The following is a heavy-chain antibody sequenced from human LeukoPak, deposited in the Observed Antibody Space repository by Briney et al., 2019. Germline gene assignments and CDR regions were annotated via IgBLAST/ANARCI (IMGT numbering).Heavy chain of an antibody. CDR2: IYYTGDT. J-gene: IGHJ3*01. D-gene: IGHD2-8*01. CDR3: ARGLQWRPKPCVFDV. V-gene: IGHV4-59*01. CDR1: GGSTSSFY. Sequence: SETLSLTCTISGGSTSSFYWRWIRQSPGKGLGWIGDIYYTGDTNDNPSLRSRASISIDTSNNQFSLRLRSVTAADTAVYYCARGLQWRPKPCVFDVWGQGTMVTVSS.